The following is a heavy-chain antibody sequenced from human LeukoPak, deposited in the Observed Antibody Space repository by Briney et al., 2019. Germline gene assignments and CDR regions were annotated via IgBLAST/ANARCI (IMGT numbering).Heavy chain of an antibody. Sequence: SETLSLTCTVSGGSISSSSYYWGWIRQPPGKGLEWIGSMYYSGSTYYNPSLKSRITISVDTSKNQLSLKLSSVTAADTAVYYCAGQCSGGTCGFDYWGQGTLVTVSS. CDR3: AGQCSGGTCGFDY. D-gene: IGHD2-15*01. CDR2: MYYSGST. V-gene: IGHV4-39*01. CDR1: GGSISSSSYY. J-gene: IGHJ4*02.